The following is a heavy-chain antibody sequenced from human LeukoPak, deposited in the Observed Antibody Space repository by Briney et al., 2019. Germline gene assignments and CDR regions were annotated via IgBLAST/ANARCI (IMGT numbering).Heavy chain of an antibody. CDR1: GGSISSGSYY. V-gene: IGHV4-61*02. J-gene: IGHJ2*01. Sequence: SETLSLTCTVSGGSISSGSYYWSWIRQPAGKGLEWIGRIYTSGSTNYNPSLKSRVTISVDTSKNQFSLKLSSVTAADTAVYYCARADLHPWFDLGGRGTLVTVSS. CDR3: ARADLHPWFDL. CDR2: IYTSGST.